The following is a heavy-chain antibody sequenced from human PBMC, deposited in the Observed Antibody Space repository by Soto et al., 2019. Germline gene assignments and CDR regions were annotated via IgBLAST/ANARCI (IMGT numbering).Heavy chain of an antibody. V-gene: IGHV1-69*12. J-gene: IGHJ6*02. CDR1: GGTFSSYA. Sequence: QVQLVQSGAEVKKPGSSVKVSCKASGGTFSSYAISWVRQAPGQGLEWMGGIIPIFGTANYAQKFQGRVTITADGSTSTADVKLSRLRSEDTAGYYCARGRYQLLLYYSYGMDLWGQGTTVTVSS. CDR3: ARGRYQLLLYYSYGMDL. D-gene: IGHD2-2*01. CDR2: IIPIFGTA.